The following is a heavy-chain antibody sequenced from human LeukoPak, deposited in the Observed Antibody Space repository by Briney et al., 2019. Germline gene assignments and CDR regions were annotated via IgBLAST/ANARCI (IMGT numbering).Heavy chain of an antibody. Sequence: GASVKVSCKASRGTISSYAISWVRQAPGQGLEWMGGIIPIFGTANYAQKFQGRVTITADESTSTAYMELSSLRSEDTAVYYCASYSYGYLGDYWGQGTLVTVSS. CDR2: IIPIFGTA. D-gene: IGHD5-18*01. J-gene: IGHJ4*02. V-gene: IGHV1-69*13. CDR1: RGTISSYA. CDR3: ASYSYGYLGDY.